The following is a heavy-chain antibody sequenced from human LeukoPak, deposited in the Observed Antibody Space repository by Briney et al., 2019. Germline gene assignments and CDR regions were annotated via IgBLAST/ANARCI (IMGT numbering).Heavy chain of an antibody. V-gene: IGHV3-48*03. J-gene: IGHJ4*02. Sequence: GGSLRLSCAASGFTFSSYEMHWVRQAPGKGLEWVSYISSSGSTIYYADSVKGRFTISRDNAKNSLYLQMNSLRAEDTAVYYCAREYAYYDSSGPIDYWGQGTLVTVSS. CDR2: ISSSGSTI. CDR1: GFTFSSYE. CDR3: AREYAYYDSSGPIDY. D-gene: IGHD3-22*01.